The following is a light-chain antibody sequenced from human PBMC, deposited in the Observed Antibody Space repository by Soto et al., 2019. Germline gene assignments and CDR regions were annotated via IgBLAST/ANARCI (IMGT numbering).Light chain of an antibody. CDR2: DVS. J-gene: IGLJ1*01. V-gene: IGLV2-11*01. Sequence: QSVLTQPRSVSGSPGQSVTISCTGTSSDVGGYNYVSWYQQHPGKAPKLMIYDVSKRPSGVPDRFSGSKSGNTASLTISGLQAEDEADYYCCSYAGSYTFDVFGTGTKLPS. CDR3: CSYAGSYTFDV. CDR1: SSDVGGYNY.